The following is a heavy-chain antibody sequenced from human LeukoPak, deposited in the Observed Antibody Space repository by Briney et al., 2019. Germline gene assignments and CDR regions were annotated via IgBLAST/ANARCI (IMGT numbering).Heavy chain of an antibody. CDR2: IHTSGST. D-gene: IGHD3-3*01. CDR1: GGSTSNYF. J-gene: IGHJ4*02. CDR3: ARDPEGHGYYFDY. V-gene: IGHV4-4*07. Sequence: SETLSLTCTVSGGSTSNYFCTWLRQSAGKGQEWIGRIHTSGSTNYNPSLKSRVSMSVDTSKNQFPLKLSSVTAADTAVYYCARDPEGHGYYFDYWGQGALVTVSS.